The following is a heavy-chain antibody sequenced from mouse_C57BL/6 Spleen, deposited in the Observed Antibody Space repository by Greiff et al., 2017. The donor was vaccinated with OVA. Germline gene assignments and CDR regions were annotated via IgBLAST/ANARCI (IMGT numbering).Heavy chain of an antibody. CDR1: GYTFTSYW. Sequence: QVQLQQPGTELVKPGASVKLSCKASGYTFTSYWMHWVKQRPGQGLEWIGNINPSNGGTHYNEKFKSKATLTVDKSSSTAYMQLSSLTSEDSAVYYCARWTAQVYYFDYWGQGTTLTVSS. V-gene: IGHV1-53*01. J-gene: IGHJ2*01. D-gene: IGHD3-2*02. CDR2: INPSNGGT. CDR3: ARWTAQVYYFDY.